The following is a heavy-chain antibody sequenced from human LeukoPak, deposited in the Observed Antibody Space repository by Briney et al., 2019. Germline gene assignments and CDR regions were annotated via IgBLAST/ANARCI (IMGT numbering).Heavy chain of an antibody. Sequence: GGSLRLSCAASGFTVRSNYMSWVRQAPGKGLEWVSVIYSGGSTYYADSVKGRFTISRDNSKNTLYLQMNSLRAEDTAVYYCARDLGAIFPAFDIWGQGTMVTVSS. CDR2: IYSGGST. D-gene: IGHD3-3*01. J-gene: IGHJ3*02. V-gene: IGHV3-66*02. CDR3: ARDLGAIFPAFDI. CDR1: GFTVRSNY.